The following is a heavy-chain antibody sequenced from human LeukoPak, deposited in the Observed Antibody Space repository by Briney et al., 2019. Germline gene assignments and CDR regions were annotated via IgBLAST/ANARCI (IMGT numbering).Heavy chain of an antibody. CDR1: GYTFTSYG. D-gene: IGHD3-16*01. Sequence: ASVKVSCKASGYTFTSYGISWVRQAPGQGLEWMGWISAYNGNTNYAQKLQGRVTMTTDTSTSTAYMELSSLRSEDTAVYYCAREGSPREYYDYVWGSYSHYWGQGTLVTVSS. CDR2: ISAYNGNT. J-gene: IGHJ4*02. V-gene: IGHV1-18*01. CDR3: AREGSPREYYDYVWGSYSHY.